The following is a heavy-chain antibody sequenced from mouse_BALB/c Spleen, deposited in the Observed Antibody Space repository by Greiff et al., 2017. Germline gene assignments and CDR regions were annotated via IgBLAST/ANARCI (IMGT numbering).Heavy chain of an antibody. D-gene: IGHD2-14*01. CDR3: ARGYRYDGGYFDY. J-gene: IGHJ2*01. Sequence: VHVKQSGAELVKPGASVKLSCTASGFNIKDTYMHWVKQRPEQGLEWIGRIDPANGNTKYDPKFQGKATITADTSSNTAYLQLSSLTSEDTAVYYCARGYRYDGGYFDYWGQGTTLTVSS. CDR2: IDPANGNT. V-gene: IGHV14-3*02. CDR1: GFNIKDTY.